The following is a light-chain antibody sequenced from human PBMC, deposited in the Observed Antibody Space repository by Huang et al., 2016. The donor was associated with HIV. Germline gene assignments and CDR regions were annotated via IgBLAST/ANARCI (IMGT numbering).Light chain of an antibody. CDR2: ELS. V-gene: IGKV2-29*02. J-gene: IGKJ1*01. Sequence: DIVMTQTPLSLSVTPGQPASISCKSSQSLLHSDGKTYLYWYLQKPGQSPQLLIYELSSRCSGVPDRFSGSGSGTDFTLKISRVEAEDVGVYYCMQGIHLPPWTFGQGTKVEIK. CDR1: QSLLHSDGKTY. CDR3: MQGIHLPPWT.